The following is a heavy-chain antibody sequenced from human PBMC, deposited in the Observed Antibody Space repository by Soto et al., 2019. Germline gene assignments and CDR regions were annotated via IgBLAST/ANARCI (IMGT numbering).Heavy chain of an antibody. V-gene: IGHV6-1*01. J-gene: IGHJ6*02. D-gene: IGHD1-26*01. CDR3: ARDRSGSYQRGYYYYYGMDV. CDR2: TYYRSKWYN. CDR1: GDSVSSNSAA. Sequence: QSQTLSLTCAISGDSVSSNSAAWNWIRQSPSRGLEWLGRTYYRSKWYNDYAVSVKSRITINPDTSKNQFSLQLNSVTPEDTAVYYCARDRSGSYQRGYYYYYGMDVWGQGTTVTVSS.